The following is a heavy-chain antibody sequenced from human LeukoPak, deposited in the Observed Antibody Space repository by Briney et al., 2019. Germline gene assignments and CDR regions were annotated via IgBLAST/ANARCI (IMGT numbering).Heavy chain of an antibody. Sequence: SETLSLTCAVYGGSFSGYYWSWIRQPPGKGLEWIGEINHSGSTNYNPSLKSRVTISVDTSKNQFSLKLSSVTAADTAVYYCARGGIRITMVRGVSYYYGMDVWGQGTTVTVSS. CDR1: GGSFSGYY. CDR3: ARGGIRITMVRGVSYYYGMDV. V-gene: IGHV4-34*01. D-gene: IGHD3-10*01. J-gene: IGHJ6*02. CDR2: INHSGST.